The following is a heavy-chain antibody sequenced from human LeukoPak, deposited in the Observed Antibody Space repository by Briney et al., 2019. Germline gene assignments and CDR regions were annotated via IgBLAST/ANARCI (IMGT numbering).Heavy chain of an antibody. CDR2: IWHDGSNK. J-gene: IGHJ6*02. Sequence: GRSLRLSCAASGFTFSSYGTHWVRQAPGKGLEWVAVIWHDGSNKYYAASVKGRFTISRDSSKNTLYLQMNSLRAEDTAVYYCATERVTGTSYYYYYGMDVWGQGTTVTVSS. CDR1: GFTFSSYG. CDR3: ATERVTGTSYYYYYGMDV. D-gene: IGHD6-19*01. V-gene: IGHV3-33*01.